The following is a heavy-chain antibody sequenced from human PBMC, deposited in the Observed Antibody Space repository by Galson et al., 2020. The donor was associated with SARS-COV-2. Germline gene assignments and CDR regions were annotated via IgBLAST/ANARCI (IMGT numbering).Heavy chain of an antibody. D-gene: IGHD6-6*01. CDR1: GFTFSSYA. CDR2: ISGSAGTT. V-gene: IGHV3-23*01. J-gene: IGHJ4*02. CDR3: AKETSSSGNYFDY. Sequence: TGGSLRLSCAASGFTFSSYAMSWVRQAPGKGLEWVSGISGSAGTTYYADSVKGRFTISRDNSKNTMYLQLNSLRAEDTAVYYCAKETSSSGNYFDYWGQGTLVTVSS.